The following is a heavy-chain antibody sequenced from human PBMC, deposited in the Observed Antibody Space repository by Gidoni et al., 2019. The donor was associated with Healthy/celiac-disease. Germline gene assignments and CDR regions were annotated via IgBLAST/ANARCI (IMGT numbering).Heavy chain of an antibody. CDR3: ARVGGSYAGGEAFDI. D-gene: IGHD1-26*01. Sequence: QVQLVQSGAEVKKPGSSVKVSCKASGGTLSSYAISWVRQAPGQGLEWMGRIIPILGIANYAQKFQGRVTITADKSTSTAYMELSSLRSEDTAVYYCARVGGSYAGGEAFDIWGQGTMVTVSS. CDR1: GGTLSSYA. J-gene: IGHJ3*02. V-gene: IGHV1-69*04. CDR2: IIPILGIA.